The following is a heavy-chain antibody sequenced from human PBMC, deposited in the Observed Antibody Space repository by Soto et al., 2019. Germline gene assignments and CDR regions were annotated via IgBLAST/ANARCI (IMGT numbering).Heavy chain of an antibody. Sequence: QVHFLQSGPEVKQPGASVKVSCKAFGYTFSNYPIHWVRQAPGQSLEWLGWINPDKGNTKYSQTFRGRVTITRDTSAKTAYVELSSLISEDTAVYYCARDSGIVALYALDVWGQGTTVTVSS. CDR1: GYTFSNYP. V-gene: IGHV1-3*01. J-gene: IGHJ6*02. CDR3: ARDSGIVALYALDV. CDR2: INPDKGNT. D-gene: IGHD2-15*01.